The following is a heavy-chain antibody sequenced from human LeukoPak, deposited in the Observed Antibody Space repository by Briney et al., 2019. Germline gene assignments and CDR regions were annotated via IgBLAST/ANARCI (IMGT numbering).Heavy chain of an antibody. J-gene: IGHJ4*02. CDR1: GFTFSSYS. CDR3: ARVSGYSYGYSYFDY. D-gene: IGHD5-18*01. V-gene: IGHV3-21*01. CDR2: ISSSSSYI. Sequence: GGSLRLSCAASGFTFSSYSMNWVRQAPGKGLEWVSSISSSSSYIYYADSVKGRFTISSDNAKNSLYLQMNSLRAEDTAVYYCARVSGYSYGYSYFDYWGQGTLVTVSS.